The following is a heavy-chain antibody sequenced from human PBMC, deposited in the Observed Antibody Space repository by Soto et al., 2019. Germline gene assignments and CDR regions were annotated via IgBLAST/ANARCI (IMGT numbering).Heavy chain of an antibody. J-gene: IGHJ4*02. CDR3: VREFPGGSFDY. CDR2: FNPTNGDT. Sequence: QVQLVQSGTEVKKPGASVRLSCKASGYTFTNYFIHWVRQAPGQGLEWLIMFNPTNGDTNCARRFQGRLTLTRTTSTSTVDMELTSLTSEDTALYYCVREFPGGSFDYWGQGALVTVSS. CDR1: GYTFTNYF. V-gene: IGHV1-46*03.